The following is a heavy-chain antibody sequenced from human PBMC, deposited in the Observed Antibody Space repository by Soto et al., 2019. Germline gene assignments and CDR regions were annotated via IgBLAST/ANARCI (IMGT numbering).Heavy chain of an antibody. V-gene: IGHV1-69*13. CDR1: GVTFSTYA. Sequence: SVKVSCKASGVTFSTYAITLVRQAPGQGLEWMGGTIPVFGTANYAQKFQGRVTITADESTSTAYMELTSLRSEDTAVYYCARGGYSGSYRLYYYYAMDVWGQGTTV. CDR3: ARGGYSGSYRLYYYYAMDV. CDR2: TIPVFGTA. J-gene: IGHJ6*02. D-gene: IGHD1-26*01.